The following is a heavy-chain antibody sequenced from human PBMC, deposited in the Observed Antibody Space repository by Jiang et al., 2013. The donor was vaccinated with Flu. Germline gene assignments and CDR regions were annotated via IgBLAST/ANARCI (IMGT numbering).Heavy chain of an antibody. V-gene: IGHV4-39*01. D-gene: IGHD6-19*01. CDR3: ARQFAVASGY. Sequence: PGLVKPSETLSLTCTVSGGSISSGGYYWGWIRQPPGKGLEWIGNIYYSGSTYYNPSLKSRVTISVDTSKNQFSLKVSSVTAADTAVYFCARQFAVASGYWGQGTLVVVSS. CDR1: GGSISSGGYY. J-gene: IGHJ4*02. CDR2: IYYSGST.